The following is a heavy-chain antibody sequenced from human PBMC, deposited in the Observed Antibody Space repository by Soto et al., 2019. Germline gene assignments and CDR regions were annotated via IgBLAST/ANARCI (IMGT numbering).Heavy chain of an antibody. Sequence: QVNLEESGGGVVQPGKSLRLSCAASAFSFSSYGMHWVRQAPGRGLAWVAFISSDGSDEYYEDSVKGRFTISRDNSRNALYLQMNSLRPEDTAVYYCAKQHPEELSFGELIPSNFWGQGTLVTVSS. D-gene: IGHD3-10*01. V-gene: IGHV3-30*18. CDR1: AFSFSSYG. CDR3: AKQHPEELSFGELIPSNF. CDR2: ISSDGSDE. J-gene: IGHJ4*02.